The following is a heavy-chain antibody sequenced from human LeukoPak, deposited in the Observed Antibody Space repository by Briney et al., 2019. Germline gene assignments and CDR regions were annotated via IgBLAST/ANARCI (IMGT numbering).Heavy chain of an antibody. V-gene: IGHV1-69*04. Sequence: SVKVSCKASGGTFSSYAISWVRQAPGQGLEWMGRIIPIFGIANFAQKFQGRVTITADKSTSTAYMELSSLRSEDTAVYYCAHIGVGDYDYGMDVWGQGATVTVSS. J-gene: IGHJ6*02. D-gene: IGHD2-2*01. CDR1: GGTFSSYA. CDR2: IIPIFGIA. CDR3: AHIGVGDYDYGMDV.